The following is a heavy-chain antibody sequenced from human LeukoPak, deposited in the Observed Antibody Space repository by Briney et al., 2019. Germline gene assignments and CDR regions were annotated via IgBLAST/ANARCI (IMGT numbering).Heavy chain of an antibody. V-gene: IGHV3-49*04. CDR1: GFTFGDYA. Sequence: GGSLRLPCTASGFTFGDYAMSWVRQAPGKGLEWVGFIRSKAYGGTTEYAASVKGRFTISRDDSKSIAYLQMNSLKTEDTAVYYCTREGSAHYFDYWGQGTLVTVSS. J-gene: IGHJ4*02. CDR3: TREGSAHYFDY. CDR2: IRSKAYGGTT.